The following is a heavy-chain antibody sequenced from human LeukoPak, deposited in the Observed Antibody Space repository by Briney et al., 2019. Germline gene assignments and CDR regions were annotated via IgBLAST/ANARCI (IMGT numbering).Heavy chain of an antibody. CDR1: GFTFSSYA. Sequence: RGSPRLSCAASGFTFSSYAMSWGSQAPGKRRAWVSTISGGSGRTYCADSVKGRFTISRDNSKNTLYLQMKSLRGEDTAVYYCEKHRFESGGYHSTEWGQGTLVTVSS. D-gene: IGHD3-22*01. J-gene: IGHJ4*02. CDR3: EKHRFESGGYHSTE. CDR2: ISGGSGRT. V-gene: IGHV3-23*01.